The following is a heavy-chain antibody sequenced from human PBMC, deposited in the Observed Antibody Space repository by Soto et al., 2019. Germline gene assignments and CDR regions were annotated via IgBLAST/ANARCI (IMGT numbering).Heavy chain of an antibody. CDR1: GFTFSSYE. CDR3: ARGGYAIFGVVKPYYGMDV. CDR2: ISSSGSTI. D-gene: IGHD3-3*01. Sequence: GGSLRLSCAASGFTFSSYEMNWVRQAPGKGLEWVSYISSSGSTIYYADSVKGRFTISRDNAKNSLYLQMTSLRAEDTAVYYCARGGYAIFGVVKPYYGMDVWGQGTTVTVSS. V-gene: IGHV3-48*03. J-gene: IGHJ6*02.